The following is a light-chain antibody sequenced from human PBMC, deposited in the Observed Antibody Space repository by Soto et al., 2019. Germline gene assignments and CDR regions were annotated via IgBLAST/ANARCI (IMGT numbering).Light chain of an antibody. J-gene: IGKJ5*01. CDR1: QSVSSNS. CDR2: GAS. CDR3: QQYGSSPIT. V-gene: IGKV3-20*01. Sequence: EIVLTQSPGTLSLSPGERATLSCRASQSVSSNSLAWFQLKPGQAPRLLIYGASTRATGIPDRFSGSGSGTDFTLTISRLEPEDFAVYYCQQYGSSPITFGQGTRLEIK.